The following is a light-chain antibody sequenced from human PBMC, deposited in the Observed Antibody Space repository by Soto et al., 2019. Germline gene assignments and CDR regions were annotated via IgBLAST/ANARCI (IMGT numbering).Light chain of an antibody. J-gene: IGKJ2*01. Sequence: TVLTQSPGTVSLSPGERATLSCRTSQCVNSNYLAWYQQKPGQAPRLLNYGVFNRATGIPDRFSGSGSGTDFTLTISVLEPEDSAVYYCQHYDGSPRTFGQGTKLEIK. V-gene: IGKV3-20*01. CDR2: GVF. CDR3: QHYDGSPRT. CDR1: QCVNSNY.